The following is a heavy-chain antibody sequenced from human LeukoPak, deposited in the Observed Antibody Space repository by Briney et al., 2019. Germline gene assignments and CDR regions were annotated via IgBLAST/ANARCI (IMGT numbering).Heavy chain of an antibody. Sequence: ASVTVSCKASGYTFTSYDINWVRHATGQGLEWMGWMNPNSGNTGYAQKFQGRVTMTRNTSISTAYLELSSLRSEDTAVYYCARAVAGRGDYWGQGTLVTVSS. D-gene: IGHD6-19*01. CDR3: ARAVAGRGDY. CDR2: MNPNSGNT. J-gene: IGHJ4*02. V-gene: IGHV1-8*01. CDR1: GYTFTSYD.